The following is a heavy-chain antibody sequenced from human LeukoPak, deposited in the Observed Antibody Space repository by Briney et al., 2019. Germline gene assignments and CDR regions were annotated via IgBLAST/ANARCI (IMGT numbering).Heavy chain of an antibody. Sequence: ASVKVSCKASGYSFTSYGFSWVRQAPGQGLEWMGWISAYNGNTSYVQKLQGRVTMTTDTSTNTVHMELRSLRSDDTAVYYCARDLGQPRNYYYYGLDVWGQGTTVTVSS. CDR2: ISAYNGNT. CDR1: GYSFTSYG. J-gene: IGHJ6*02. CDR3: ARDLGQPRNYYYYGLDV. D-gene: IGHD1-1*01. V-gene: IGHV1-18*01.